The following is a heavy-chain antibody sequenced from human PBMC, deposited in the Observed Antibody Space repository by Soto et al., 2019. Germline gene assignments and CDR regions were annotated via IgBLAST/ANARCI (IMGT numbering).Heavy chain of an antibody. V-gene: IGHV3-7*01. CDR2: IKQDGSEK. D-gene: IGHD1-26*01. J-gene: IGHJ6*03. CDR1: GFTFSSYW. Sequence: GGSLRLSCAASGFTFSSYWMSWVRQAPGKGLEWVANIKQDGSEKYYVDSVKGRFTISRDNAKNPLYLQMNSLRAEDTAVYYCARDVSSSYYYYYYMDVWGKGTTVTVSS. CDR3: ARDVSSSYYYYYYMDV.